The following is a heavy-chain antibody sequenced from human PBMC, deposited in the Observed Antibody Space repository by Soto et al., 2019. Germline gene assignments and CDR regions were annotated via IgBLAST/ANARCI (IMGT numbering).Heavy chain of an antibody. CDR1: CGSISSSNW. Sequence: PSETLSLTCAVSCGSISSSNWWSWVRQPPGKGLEWIGEIYHSGSTNYNPSLKSRVTISVDKSKNQFSLQLRSVTAADTAVYYCARVGGDDFGDSGGFDYWGQGTLVTVSS. CDR2: IYHSGST. CDR3: ARVGGDDFGDSGGFDY. J-gene: IGHJ4*02. V-gene: IGHV4-4*02. D-gene: IGHD4-17*01.